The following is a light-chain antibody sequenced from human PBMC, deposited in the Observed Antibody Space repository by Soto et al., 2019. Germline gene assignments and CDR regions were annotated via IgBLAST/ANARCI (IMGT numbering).Light chain of an antibody. CDR2: GNS. J-gene: IGLJ1*01. CDR1: SSNIGAGYD. Sequence: QPVLTQPPSVSGAPGQRVTISCTGSSSNIGAGYDVHWYQQLPGTAPKLLIYGNSNRPSGVPDRFSGSKSGTSASLAITGLQAEDEADYYCQSYDSSHYVFGTGTKLTGL. CDR3: QSYDSSHYV. V-gene: IGLV1-40*01.